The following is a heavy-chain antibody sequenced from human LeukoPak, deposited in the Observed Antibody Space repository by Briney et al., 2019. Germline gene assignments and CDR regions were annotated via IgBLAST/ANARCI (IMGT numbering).Heavy chain of an antibody. CDR1: GFTVSTNY. D-gene: IGHD2-21*02. J-gene: IGHJ6*02. V-gene: IGHV3-48*04. Sequence: GGSLRLSCAASGFTVSTNYMNWVRQAPGKGLEWVSYISSSSSTIYYADSVKGRFTISRDNAKNSLYLQMNSLRAEDTAVYYCASNRVTAIHYYYYGMDVWGQGTTVTVSS. CDR3: ASNRVTAIHYYYYGMDV. CDR2: ISSSSSTI.